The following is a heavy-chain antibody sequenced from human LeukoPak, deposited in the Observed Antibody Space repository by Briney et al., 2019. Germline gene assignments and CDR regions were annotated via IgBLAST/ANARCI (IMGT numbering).Heavy chain of an antibody. Sequence: SETLSLTCTVSGGSISSYYWSWIRQPPGKGLEWIGYIYYSGSTNYNPSLKSRVTISVDKSKNQFSLKLSSVTAADTAVYYCAREVTRGSGSYYFDYWGQGTLVTVSS. V-gene: IGHV4-59*12. CDR1: GGSISSYY. CDR2: IYYSGST. J-gene: IGHJ4*02. D-gene: IGHD3-10*01. CDR3: AREVTRGSGSYYFDY.